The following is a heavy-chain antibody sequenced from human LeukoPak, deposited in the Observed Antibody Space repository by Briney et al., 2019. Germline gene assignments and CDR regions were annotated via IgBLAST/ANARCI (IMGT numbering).Heavy chain of an antibody. CDR1: GGSLRGYS. Sequence: SETLSPTCAAYGGSLRGYSWSWIRHPPGKGLEWIGEINHSGSTNYNPSLKSRVTISVDTSKNQFSLKLSSVTAADTAVYYCARKTRLVNWFDPWGQGTLVTVSS. CDR2: INHSGST. J-gene: IGHJ5*02. D-gene: IGHD6-19*01. V-gene: IGHV4-34*01. CDR3: ARKTRLVNWFDP.